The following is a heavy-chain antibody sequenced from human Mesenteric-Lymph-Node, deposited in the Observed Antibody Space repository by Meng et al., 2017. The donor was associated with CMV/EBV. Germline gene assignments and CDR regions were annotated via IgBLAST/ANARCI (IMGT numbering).Heavy chain of an antibody. CDR1: GFTFDDYG. V-gene: IGHV3-20*04. CDR2: INWNGGKT. D-gene: IGHD7-27*01. J-gene: IGHJ4*02. CDR3: ARDPQLGNLDY. Sequence: SCAASGFTFDDYGMSWVRQAPGKGLEWVSGINWNGGKTVYADSVKGRFTTSRDNAKNSLYLQMNSLRAGDTALYYCARDPQLGNLDYWGQGALVTVSS.